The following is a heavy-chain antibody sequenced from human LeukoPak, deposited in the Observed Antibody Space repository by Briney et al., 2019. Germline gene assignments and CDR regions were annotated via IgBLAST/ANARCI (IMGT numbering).Heavy chain of an antibody. CDR1: GYTFTSYA. J-gene: IGHJ4*02. D-gene: IGHD6-13*01. V-gene: IGHV1-8*03. CDR2: MNPNSGNT. Sequence: RASVKVSCKASGYTFTSYAINWVRQATGQGLEWMGWMNPNSGNTGYAQKFQGRVTITRNTSISTAYMELSSLRSEDTAVYYCAREISSSWEYYFDYWGQGTLVTVSS. CDR3: AREISSSWEYYFDY.